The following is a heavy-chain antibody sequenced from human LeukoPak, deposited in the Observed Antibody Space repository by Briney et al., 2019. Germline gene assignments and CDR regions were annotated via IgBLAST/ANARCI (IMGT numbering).Heavy chain of an antibody. CDR3: ARDRWELLSNSYHYCGLDV. D-gene: IGHD2-15*01. CDR1: GFTFSNYW. Sequence: QSGGPLRLSCAASGFTFSNYWMSWVRQAPGKGLEWVANIKQDGSEKCYVDSVKGRFTISRDNAKNSLYLQMNSLRAEDTAVYYCARDRWELLSNSYHYCGLDVWGQGTTVTVSS. V-gene: IGHV3-7*01. J-gene: IGHJ6*02. CDR2: IKQDGSEK.